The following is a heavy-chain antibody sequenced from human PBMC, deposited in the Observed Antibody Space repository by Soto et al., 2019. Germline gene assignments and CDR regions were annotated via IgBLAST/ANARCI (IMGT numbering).Heavy chain of an antibody. J-gene: IGHJ4*02. D-gene: IGHD3-9*01. CDR1: GFTFSNYG. Sequence: GGSLRLSCAASGFTFSNYGMSWVRQAPGKGLEWVANIKGGGSEKYYVDSVKGRFTISRDNAKNSLYLQMNSLRAEDTAVYYCASGNYDILTGIDYWGQGTLVTVSS. V-gene: IGHV3-7*01. CDR3: ASGNYDILTGIDY. CDR2: IKGGGSEK.